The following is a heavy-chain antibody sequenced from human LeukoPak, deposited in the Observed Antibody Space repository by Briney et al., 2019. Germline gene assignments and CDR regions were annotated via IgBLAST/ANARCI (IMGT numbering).Heavy chain of an antibody. V-gene: IGHV4-59*01. Sequence: PSETLSLTCTVSGGSISSNFGSWIRQPPGKGLEYIGYIYNSGTTNYNPSLKSRVTISVDTSKNQFSLKLSSVTAADTAIYYCAKSFSETERATITAYWGQGTLVTVSS. CDR1: GGSISSNF. J-gene: IGHJ4*02. CDR3: AKSFSETERATITAY. D-gene: IGHD5-24*01. CDR2: IYNSGTT.